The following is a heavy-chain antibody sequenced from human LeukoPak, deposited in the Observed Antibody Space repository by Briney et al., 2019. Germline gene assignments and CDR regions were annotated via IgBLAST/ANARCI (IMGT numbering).Heavy chain of an antibody. J-gene: IGHJ4*02. CDR2: IYYSGST. CDR1: GGSISSSSYY. V-gene: IGHV4-39*07. CDR3: AREKGGYYGSGSYSDY. Sequence: SETLSLTCTVSGGSISSSSYYWGWIRQPPGKGLEWIGSIYYSGSTYYNPSLKSRVTISVDTSKNQFSLKLSSVTAADTAVYYCAREKGGYYGSGSYSDYWGQGTLVTVSS. D-gene: IGHD3-10*01.